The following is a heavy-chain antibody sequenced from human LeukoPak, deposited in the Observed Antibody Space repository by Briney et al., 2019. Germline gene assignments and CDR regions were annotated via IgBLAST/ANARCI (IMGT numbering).Heavy chain of an antibody. J-gene: IGHJ4*02. Sequence: SETLSLTCTVSGASISSYFWTWIRQSPGKGLEWIGYISNIGTTNYNPSLKSRVTISGDTSKNHFSLRLSSVTAADTAVYYCARDREVGATGYYFDYWGQGTLVTVSS. V-gene: IGHV4-4*08. CDR2: ISNIGTT. CDR1: GASISSYF. CDR3: ARDREVGATGYYFDY. D-gene: IGHD1-26*01.